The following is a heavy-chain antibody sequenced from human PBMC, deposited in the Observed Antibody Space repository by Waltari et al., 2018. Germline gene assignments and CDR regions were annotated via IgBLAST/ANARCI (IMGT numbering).Heavy chain of an antibody. V-gene: IGHV3-23*01. D-gene: IGHD1-26*01. CDR1: GFSFSSYV. CDR3: AKGDLGATYLLAY. J-gene: IGHJ4*02. Sequence: EVQLLESGGGLVQPGGSLRLSCAASGFSFSSYVMSWVRQAPGKGLEWVSAIADSGGITSYADSVKGRFTISRDNSKNTLYLQMNDLRAEDTAVYHCAKGDLGATYLLAYWGQGTLVSVSS. CDR2: IADSGGIT.